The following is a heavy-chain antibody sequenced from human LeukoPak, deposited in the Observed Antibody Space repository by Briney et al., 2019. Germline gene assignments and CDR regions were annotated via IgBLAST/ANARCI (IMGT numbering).Heavy chain of an antibody. D-gene: IGHD6-13*01. Sequence: SETLSLTCAVYGGSFSGYYWSWIRQPPGKGLEWIGEINHSGSTNYNPSLKSRVTISVDTSKNQFSLKLSSVAAADTAVYYCARGRGSSWLYYFDYWGQGTLVTVSS. V-gene: IGHV4-34*01. CDR2: INHSGST. J-gene: IGHJ4*02. CDR1: GGSFSGYY. CDR3: ARGRGSSWLYYFDY.